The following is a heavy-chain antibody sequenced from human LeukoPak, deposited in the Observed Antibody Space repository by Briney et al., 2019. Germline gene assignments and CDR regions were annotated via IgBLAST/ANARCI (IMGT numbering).Heavy chain of an antibody. CDR1: GGSISSYY. CDR3: ARDTSGSYGY. V-gene: IGHV4-59*01. D-gene: IGHD1-26*01. J-gene: IGHJ4*02. Sequence: SETLSLTCTVSGGSISSYYWSWIRQPPGKGLEWIGYIYYSGSTNYNPSLKSRVTISVDTSKNQFSLKLSSVTAADTAVYYCARDTSGSYGYWGQGTLVTVSS. CDR2: IYYSGST.